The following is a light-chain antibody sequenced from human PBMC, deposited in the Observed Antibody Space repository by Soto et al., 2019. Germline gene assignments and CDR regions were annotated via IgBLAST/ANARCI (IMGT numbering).Light chain of an antibody. Sequence: QSALTQPASVSGSPGQSITISCTGTSSDVGGYKYVSWYQQHPRKAPKLMMYDVNNRPSGASNRFSGSKSGNTASLTISGLQAEDEADYYCSSYSRSSTLYVFGTGTKVTVL. V-gene: IGLV2-14*03. CDR1: SSDVGGYKY. CDR2: DVN. CDR3: SSYSRSSTLYV. J-gene: IGLJ1*01.